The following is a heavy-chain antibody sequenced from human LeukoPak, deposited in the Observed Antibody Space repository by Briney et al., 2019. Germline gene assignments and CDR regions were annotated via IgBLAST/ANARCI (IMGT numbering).Heavy chain of an antibody. CDR1: GFTFDDYA. CDR2: INWNSDSI. J-gene: IGHJ6*03. CDR3: ARAYSVKYGLGYYYMDV. V-gene: IGHV3-9*03. Sequence: GGSLRLSCAASGFTFDDYAMHWVRQVPGKGLEWVSGINWNSDSIGYADSVKGRFTTSRDNAKNSLYLQMNSLRAEDMAVYYCARAYSVKYGLGYYYMDVWGKGTTVTISS. D-gene: IGHD1-26*01.